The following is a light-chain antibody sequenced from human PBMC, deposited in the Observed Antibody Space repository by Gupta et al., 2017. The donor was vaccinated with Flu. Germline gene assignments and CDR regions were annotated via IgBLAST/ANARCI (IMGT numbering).Light chain of an antibody. CDR3: QQSYGTPYT. CDR1: QSIDNY. CDR2: DAS. Sequence: IPMTQSPSSLSASVGDRVTITCRASQSIDNYVNWYQQTTGKATKLLIYDASSLQIGIPSMFSGSSSGAFFTLTISRLQADVVAFYYRQQSYGTPYTFGQGTKVEIK. J-gene: IGKJ2*01. V-gene: IGKV1-39*01.